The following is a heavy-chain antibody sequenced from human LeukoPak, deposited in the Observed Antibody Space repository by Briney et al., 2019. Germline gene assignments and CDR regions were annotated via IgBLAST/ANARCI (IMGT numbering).Heavy chain of an antibody. J-gene: IGHJ4*02. D-gene: IGHD5-18*01. CDR2: IWYDGTNK. CDR3: ARDQRGFSYSKYYFDY. V-gene: IGHV3-33*01. Sequence: PGGSLRLSCAASGVSFSSYGMHWVRQAPGKGLEWVAVIWYDGTNKYYADSVKGRFTISRDNSKNTLYLPMNSLRAEDTAVYYCARDQRGFSYSKYYFDYWGQGTLVTVSS. CDR1: GVSFSSYG.